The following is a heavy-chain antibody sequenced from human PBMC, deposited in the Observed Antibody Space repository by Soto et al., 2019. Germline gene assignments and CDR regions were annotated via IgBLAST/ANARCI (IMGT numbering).Heavy chain of an antibody. V-gene: IGHV5-10-1*01. Sequence: LGESLKISCKGSGYSFTSYWISWVRQIPGKGLEWMGRIDPSDSYTNYSPSFQGHVTISADKSIRTAYLQWRSLKASDTAMYSCASTDSGGNGNDYWGQGTLVTVS. J-gene: IGHJ4*02. CDR1: GYSFTSYW. CDR3: ASTDSGGNGNDY. CDR2: IDPSDSYT. D-gene: IGHD4-17*01.